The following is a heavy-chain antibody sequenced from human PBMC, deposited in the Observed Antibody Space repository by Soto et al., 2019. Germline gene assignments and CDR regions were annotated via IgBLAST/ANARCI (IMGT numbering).Heavy chain of an antibody. J-gene: IGHJ4*01. CDR2: INPNSGGT. D-gene: IGHD3-22*01. V-gene: IGHV1-2*02. Sequence: SVQVSCKASGYTFTGNSVQWVRQVPGQGLEWMGWINPNSGGTNYAQKFQGRVTMTSDTSISTAYMEMSRLTSDDTAVYYCERVPYYVFGSSGNSGLDYCG. CDR3: ERVPYYVFGSSGNSGLDY. CDR1: GYTFTGNS.